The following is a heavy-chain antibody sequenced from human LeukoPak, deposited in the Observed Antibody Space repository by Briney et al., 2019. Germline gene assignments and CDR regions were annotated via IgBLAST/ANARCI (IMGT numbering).Heavy chain of an antibody. Sequence: SETLSLTCTVSGGSVSSGTFYWSWIRQPPGKGLEWIGNIYYTGSTNYSPSLKNRVTISVATFRNQFSLKLKSVTAADTAVYYCARRRGGSPHQKYYFDYWGQGTLVTVSS. J-gene: IGHJ4*02. V-gene: IGHV4-61*01. CDR1: GGSVSSGTFY. CDR3: ARRRGGSPHQKYYFDY. CDR2: IYYTGST. D-gene: IGHD1-26*01.